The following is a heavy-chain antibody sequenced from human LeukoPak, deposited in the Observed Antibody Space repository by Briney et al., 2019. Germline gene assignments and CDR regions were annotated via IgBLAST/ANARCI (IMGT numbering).Heavy chain of an antibody. V-gene: IGHV4-39*01. CDR2: IYYSGST. CDR1: GRSIRSSSYY. CDR3: ARQYGDPSYFDY. Sequence: SETLSLTCTVSGRSIRSSSYYCGWIGQPPPKRLQWIGSIYYSGSTYYNPSLKSRVTISVDTSKNQFSLKLSSVTAADTAVYYCARQYGDPSYFDYWGQGTLVTVSS. D-gene: IGHD4-17*01. J-gene: IGHJ4*02.